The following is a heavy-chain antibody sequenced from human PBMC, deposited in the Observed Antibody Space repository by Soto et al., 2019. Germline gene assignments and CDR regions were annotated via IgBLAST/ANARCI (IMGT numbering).Heavy chain of an antibody. D-gene: IGHD2-2*01. CDR1: GGTFSSYA. CDR2: IIPIFGTA. J-gene: IGHJ6*02. CDR3: AREGYCISTSCHLRDYYGMDV. Sequence: QVQLVQSGAEVKKPGSSVKVSCKASGGTFSSYAISWVRQAPGQGLEWMGGIIPIFGTANYAQKFRGRVTITADESTSTAYMELSSLRSEDTAVHYCAREGYCISTSCHLRDYYGMDVWGQGTTVTVSS. V-gene: IGHV1-69*12.